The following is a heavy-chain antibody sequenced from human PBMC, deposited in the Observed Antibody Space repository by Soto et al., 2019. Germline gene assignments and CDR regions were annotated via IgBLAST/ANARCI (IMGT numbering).Heavy chain of an antibody. CDR2: ISSSGGST. CDR1: GCTFSSHA. Sequence: GGSLRLSCAASGCTFSSHAIIWVRQAPGKGLEWVSSISSSGGSTYYADSVKGRFTISRDNSRNTLFLQMNSLRAEDTAVYYCARDYYKYYDSSGYYRSPAYWGQGTLVTVS. CDR3: ARDYYKYYDSSGYYRSPAY. D-gene: IGHD3-22*01. V-gene: IGHV3-23*01. J-gene: IGHJ4*02.